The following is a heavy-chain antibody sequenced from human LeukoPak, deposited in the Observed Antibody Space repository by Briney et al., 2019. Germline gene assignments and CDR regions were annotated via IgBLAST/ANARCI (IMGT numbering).Heavy chain of an antibody. J-gene: IGHJ5*02. V-gene: IGHV1-8*03. D-gene: IGHD2-15*01. CDR3: ARVMRVVVAATRRGYWFDP. CDR1: GYTFTSYD. CDR2: MNPNSGNT. Sequence: GASVKVSCKASGYTFTSYDINWVRQATGQGLEWMGWMNPNSGNTGYAQKFQGRVTITRNTSISTAYMEPSSLRSEDTAVYYCARVMRVVVAATRRGYWFDPWGQGTLVTVSS.